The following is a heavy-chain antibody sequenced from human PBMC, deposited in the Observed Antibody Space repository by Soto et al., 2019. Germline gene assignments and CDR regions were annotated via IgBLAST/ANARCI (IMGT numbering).Heavy chain of an antibody. J-gene: IGHJ6*02. Sequence: QVQLVQSGAEVKEPGDSVRVSCEASGYTFTAYYIHWVRRAPGQGLEWMGWINPKFGDTTYAQDFQGRVSMTRDMSISTVYMELSRLTSADTAIYYCARNMDYYYGRGSGNGHGVWGQGTTVTVFS. CDR2: INPKFGDT. CDR1: GYTFTAYY. D-gene: IGHD3-10*02. CDR3: ARNMDYYYGRGSGNGHGV. V-gene: IGHV1-2*02.